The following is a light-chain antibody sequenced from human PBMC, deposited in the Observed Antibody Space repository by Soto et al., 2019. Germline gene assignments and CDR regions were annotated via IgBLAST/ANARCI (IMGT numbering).Light chain of an antibody. V-gene: IGKV3-15*01. J-gene: IGKJ4*01. CDR3: QQYIRWPLT. CDR2: GAS. Sequence: EIVMTQSPATLSVSPGERATLSCGASQSVSSNLAWYQQKPGQAPSLLIYGASTRSTGTPARFSGSGSGTEFTLTISSLQSEDFEVYYCQQYIRWPLTFGGGTKVDIK. CDR1: QSVSSN.